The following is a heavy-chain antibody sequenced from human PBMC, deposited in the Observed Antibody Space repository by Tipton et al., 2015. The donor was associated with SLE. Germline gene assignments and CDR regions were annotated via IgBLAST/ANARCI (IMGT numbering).Heavy chain of an antibody. CDR2: IDQSGST. Sequence: TLSLTCDVYGGFLSDYFRSWIRQPPGKGLEWIGEIDQSGSTNYNPSLKSRVTMSGDTSKNEFSLKLSSVTAADTAVYYCARGRSWFDPWGQGTLVTVSS. V-gene: IGHV4-34*01. J-gene: IGHJ5*02. CDR3: ARGRSWFDP. CDR1: GGFLSDYF.